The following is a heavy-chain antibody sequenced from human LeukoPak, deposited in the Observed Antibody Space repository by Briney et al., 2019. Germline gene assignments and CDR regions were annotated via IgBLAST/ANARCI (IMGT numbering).Heavy chain of an antibody. CDR2: ISGYNGNT. CDR3: ARVAGDCSGGSCRTYYYYGMDV. Sequence: GASVKVSCKTSGYTFISCGISWVRQAPGQGLEWMGWISGYNGNTKYAQKLQGRVTMTTDTSTSTAYMELRSLRSDDTAVYYCARVAGDCSGGSCRTYYYYGMDVWGQGTTVTVSS. D-gene: IGHD2-15*01. J-gene: IGHJ6*02. V-gene: IGHV1-18*01. CDR1: GYTFISCG.